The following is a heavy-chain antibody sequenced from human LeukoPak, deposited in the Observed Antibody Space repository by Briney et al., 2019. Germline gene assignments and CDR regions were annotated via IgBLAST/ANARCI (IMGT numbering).Heavy chain of an antibody. Sequence: QTGGSLRLSCAASGFTVSSNYMSWVRQAPGRSLEWVSAIRGTDTNTYYADSVRGRFTISRDNSNNTLFLQMNGLRAEDTAVYYCAKAGFYYGSGNMSPLGIGYFTMDVWGQGTTVTVPS. CDR1: GFTVSSNY. J-gene: IGHJ6*02. V-gene: IGHV3-23*01. CDR3: AKAGFYYGSGNMSPLGIGYFTMDV. CDR2: IRGTDTNT. D-gene: IGHD3-10*01.